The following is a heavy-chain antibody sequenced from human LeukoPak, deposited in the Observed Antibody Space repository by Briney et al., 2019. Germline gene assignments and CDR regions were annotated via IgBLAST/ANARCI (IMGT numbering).Heavy chain of an antibody. Sequence: GSLGLSCAASGFTFSHYAMRWVRQAPGKGLEWLSEISGGGEDTYHADSVKGRFTISRDNSKNTLYLQMNSLRAEDTAVYYCTTSWPKVREGDQWGQGTLVTVSS. CDR3: TTSWPKVREGDQ. D-gene: IGHD3-10*01. V-gene: IGHV3-23*01. CDR2: ISGGGEDT. CDR1: GFTFSHYA. J-gene: IGHJ4*02.